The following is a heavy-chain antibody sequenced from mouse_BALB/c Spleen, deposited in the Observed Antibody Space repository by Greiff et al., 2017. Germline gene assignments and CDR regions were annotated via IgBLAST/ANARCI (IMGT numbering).Heavy chain of an antibody. Sequence: VQLQQSGPSLVQPSQSLSITCTVSGFSLTSYGVHWVRQSPGKGLEWLGVIWRGGSTDYNAAFMSRLSITKDNSKSQVFFKMNSLQADDTAIYYCAKRGDYYYGSSYVGRFDVWGAGTTVTVSS. V-gene: IGHV2-5-1*01. D-gene: IGHD1-1*01. CDR3: AKRGDYYYGSSYVGRFDV. CDR2: IWRGGST. J-gene: IGHJ1*01. CDR1: GFSLTSYG.